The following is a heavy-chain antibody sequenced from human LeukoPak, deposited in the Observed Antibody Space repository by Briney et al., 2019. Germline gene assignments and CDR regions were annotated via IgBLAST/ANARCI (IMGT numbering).Heavy chain of an antibody. CDR3: ALGATSIADDTLRLDV. CDR1: GYTFTDYY. D-gene: IGHD6-6*01. CDR2: INPNSGGT. V-gene: IGHV1-2*02. J-gene: IGHJ6*02. Sequence: GASVKVSCKASGYTFTDYYMHWVRQAPGQGLNWMGWINPNSGGTNYAQKFQGRVTMTRDTSISTAYMELSRLRSDDTAVYYCALGATSIADDTLRLDVWGQGTTVTVSS.